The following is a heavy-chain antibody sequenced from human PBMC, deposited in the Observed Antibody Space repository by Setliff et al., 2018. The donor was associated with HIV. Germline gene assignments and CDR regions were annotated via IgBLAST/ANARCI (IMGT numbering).Heavy chain of an antibody. Sequence: ASVKVSCKASGYTFTSYGISWVRQAPGQGLEWMGWISAYNGETFYAQKFQGRLTMTEDTSTDTAYMELSSLRSDDTAMYYCATDPGYSSTWYSESFQHWGQGTVVTVSS. J-gene: IGHJ1*01. CDR3: ATDPGYSSTWYSESFQH. D-gene: IGHD6-13*01. CDR1: GYTFTSYG. CDR2: ISAYNGET. V-gene: IGHV1-18*01.